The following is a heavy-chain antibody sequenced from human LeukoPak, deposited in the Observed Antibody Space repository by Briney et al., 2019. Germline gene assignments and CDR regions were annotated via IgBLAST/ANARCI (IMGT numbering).Heavy chain of an antibody. CDR1: GFTFSSYW. Sequence: GGSLRLSCAASGFTFSSYWMNWLRQAPGKGLEWVVNIKQNGDEKYYVDSVKGRFTISRDNAKNSLYLQMNSLRVEDTAVYYCARSGVGVKDYWGQGTLVTVSS. D-gene: IGHD1-26*01. V-gene: IGHV3-7*01. CDR3: ARSGVGVKDY. J-gene: IGHJ4*02. CDR2: IKQNGDEK.